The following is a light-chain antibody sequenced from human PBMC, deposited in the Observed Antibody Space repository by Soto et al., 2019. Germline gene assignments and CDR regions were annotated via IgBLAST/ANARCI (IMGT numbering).Light chain of an antibody. J-gene: IGLJ1*01. CDR2: DVS. CDR3: SSYTSPSTRV. V-gene: IGLV2-14*01. Sequence: QSVLTQPASVSGSPGQSITISCTGTSSDVGGYNYVSWYQQHPGKAPKLMIYDVSNRPSGVSNRFSGSKSGNTASLTISGLQAEDEADYYCSSYTSPSTRVFGTGTKVTVL. CDR1: SSDVGGYNY.